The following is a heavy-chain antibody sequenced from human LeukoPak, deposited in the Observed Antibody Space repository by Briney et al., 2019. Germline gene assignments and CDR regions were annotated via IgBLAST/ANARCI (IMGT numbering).Heavy chain of an antibody. CDR2: IYYSGST. V-gene: IGHV4-59*01. CDR3: AGGDYDSSGAGTDY. Sequence: PSETLSLTCTVSGGSISSYYWSWIRQPPGKGLEWIGYIYYSGSTNYNPSLKSRVTISVDTSKNQFSLKLGSVTAADTAVYYCAGGDYDSSGAGTDYWGQGTLVTVSS. J-gene: IGHJ4*02. D-gene: IGHD3-22*01. CDR1: GGSISSYY.